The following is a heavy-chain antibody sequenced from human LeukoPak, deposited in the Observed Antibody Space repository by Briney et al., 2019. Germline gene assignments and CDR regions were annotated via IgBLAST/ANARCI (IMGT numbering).Heavy chain of an antibody. V-gene: IGHV3-30*18. CDR1: GFTFSRYG. J-gene: IGHJ5*02. Sequence: GGSLRLSCAASGFTFSRYGMHWVRQAPGKGLEWVAVISSDGRDKHHADSVKGRFTISRDNSKNTLYLQMNSLRAEDTAVYYCAKNLIAAAGTGFNWFDPWGQGTLVTVSS. CDR3: AKNLIAAAGTGFNWFDP. CDR2: ISSDGRDK. D-gene: IGHD6-13*01.